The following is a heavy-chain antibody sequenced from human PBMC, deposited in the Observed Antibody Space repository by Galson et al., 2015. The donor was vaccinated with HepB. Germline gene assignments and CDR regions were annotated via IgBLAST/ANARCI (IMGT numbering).Heavy chain of an antibody. J-gene: IGHJ3*02. V-gene: IGHV3-30-3*01. D-gene: IGHD1-26*01. CDR1: GFTFSSYA. CDR3: AKAGRVGDAFDI. CDR2: ISYDGSNK. Sequence: SLRLSCAASGFTFSSYAMHWVRQAPGKGLEWVAVISYDGSNKYYADSVKGRFTISRDNSENTLYLQMNSLRAEDTAVYYCAKAGRVGDAFDIWGQGTMVTVSS.